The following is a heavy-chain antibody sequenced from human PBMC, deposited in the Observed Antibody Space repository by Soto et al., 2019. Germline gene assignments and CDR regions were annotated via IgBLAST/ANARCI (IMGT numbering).Heavy chain of an antibody. CDR2: IIVASGRT. CDR1: GFTFTNSA. Sequence: SVKVSCKTSGFTFTNSAVQWVRQALGQRLEWIGWIIVASGRTNYAREVQERVTISRDTSTSTAYMELSGLRSEDTAVYYCVAELYSGGGCCSFDFWGQGTMVTVSS. J-gene: IGHJ3*01. V-gene: IGHV1-58*01. CDR3: VAELYSGGGCCSFDF. D-gene: IGHD2-21*02.